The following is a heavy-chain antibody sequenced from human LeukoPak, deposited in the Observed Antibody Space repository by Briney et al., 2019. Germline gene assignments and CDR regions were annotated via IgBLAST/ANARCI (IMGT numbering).Heavy chain of an antibody. V-gene: IGHV3-49*04. CDR3: SRGGSWKGWFDP. D-gene: IGHD6-6*01. J-gene: IGHJ5*02. Sequence: KPGGSLRLSCAASGFTFTSYAMSWVRQAPGKGLEWVGFMRSKGFGGTVEYAASVKGRFTISRDDSKSIAYLQMNSLQTEDTAVYYCSRGGSWKGWFDPWGQGTLVTVSS. CDR1: GFTFTSYA. CDR2: MRSKGFGGTV.